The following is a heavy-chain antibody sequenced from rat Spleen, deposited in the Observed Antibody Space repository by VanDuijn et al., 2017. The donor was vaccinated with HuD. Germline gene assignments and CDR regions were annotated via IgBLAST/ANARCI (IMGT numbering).Heavy chain of an antibody. J-gene: IGHJ4*01. CDR2: ISYDGSST. CDR3: ARHGYGSYGWFAY. D-gene: IGHD1-3*01. CDR1: GFTFSNYG. Sequence: EVQLVESGGGLVQPGRSLKLSCAASGFTFSNYGMAWVRQAPTKGLEWVATISYDGSSTYYRDSVKGRFTISRDNAKSTLYLQMDSLRSEDTATYYCARHGYGSYGWFAYWGQGASVTVSS. V-gene: IGHV5-29*01.